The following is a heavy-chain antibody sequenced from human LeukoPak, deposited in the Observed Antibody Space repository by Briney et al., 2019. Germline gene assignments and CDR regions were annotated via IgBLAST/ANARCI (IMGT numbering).Heavy chain of an antibody. D-gene: IGHD1-1*01. CDR3: AKDSNWNDGVDY. V-gene: IGHV3-30*02. CDR2: IRYDGNNK. Sequence: GGSLRLSCAASGFTFSSYGMHWVRQAPGKGLEWVAFIRYDGNNKYYADSVKGRFTISRDNSKNTLYLQMNSLRAEDTAVYYCAKDSNWNDGVDYWGQGTLVTVSS. J-gene: IGHJ4*02. CDR1: GFTFSSYG.